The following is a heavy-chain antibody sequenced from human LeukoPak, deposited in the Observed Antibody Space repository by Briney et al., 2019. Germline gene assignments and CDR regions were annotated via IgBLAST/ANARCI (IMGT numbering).Heavy chain of an antibody. CDR1: GGSISSYY. V-gene: IGHV4-59*01. D-gene: IGHD5-18*01. J-gene: IGHJ5*02. CDR2: VYYSGST. CDR3: ARRTAMISAWFDP. Sequence: SETLSLTCTISGGSISSYYWSWIRQSPGKGLEWLGYVYYSGSTNYNPSLKSRVTISVDTSKNQFSLKLSSVTAADTAVYYCARRTAMISAWFDPWGQGTLVTVSS.